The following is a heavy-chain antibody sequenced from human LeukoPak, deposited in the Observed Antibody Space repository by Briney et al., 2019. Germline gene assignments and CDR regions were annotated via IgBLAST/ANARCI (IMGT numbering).Heavy chain of an antibody. V-gene: IGHV4-59*01. J-gene: IGHJ4*02. CDR2: IYSSGST. CDR1: GGSISNYF. CDR3: ARVNLSWNYDSSGYYYTFDY. Sequence: SETLSLTCTVSGGSISNYFWSWIRQPPGKGLEWIGYIYSSGSTNYNPSLKSRVTISVDTSKNQFSLKLSSVTAADTAVYYCARVNLSWNYDSSGYYYTFDYWGQGTLVTVSS. D-gene: IGHD3-22*01.